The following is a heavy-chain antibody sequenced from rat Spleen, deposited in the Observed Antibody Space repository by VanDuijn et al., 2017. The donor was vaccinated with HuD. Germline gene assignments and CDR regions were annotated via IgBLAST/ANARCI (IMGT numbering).Heavy chain of an antibody. J-gene: IGHJ2*01. D-gene: IGHD1-2*01. CDR2: IWTGGST. V-gene: IGHV2-43*01. CDR3: AREGMYSTYLFDY. CDR1: GFSLTRYH. Sequence: QVQLKESGPGLVQPSQTLSLTCTVSGFSLTRYHITWVRQPPGKGLEWMGVIWTGGSTSYNSLLKSRLSISRDISKSQIFLRMNSLQTEDTATYYCAREGMYSTYLFDYWGQGVMVTVSS.